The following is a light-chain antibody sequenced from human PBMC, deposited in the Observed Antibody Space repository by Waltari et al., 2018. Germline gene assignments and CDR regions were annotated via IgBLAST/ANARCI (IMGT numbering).Light chain of an antibody. CDR3: QQFYSLPLT. Sequence: DFVMTQSPDSLAVSLGERATINCKSIQSLLWTSNNRKYLAGYQRKPGQPPKLLTTWASIRQSGVPDRFSGSGSGTDFALIISSVQAEDVAVYYCQQFYSLPLTFGGGTKVEIK. CDR2: WAS. J-gene: IGKJ4*01. V-gene: IGKV4-1*01. CDR1: QSLLWTSNNRKY.